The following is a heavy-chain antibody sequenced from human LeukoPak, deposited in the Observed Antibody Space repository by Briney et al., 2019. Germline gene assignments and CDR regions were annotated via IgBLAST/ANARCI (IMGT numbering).Heavy chain of an antibody. CDR2: ICYSGST. Sequence: SETLSLTCTVSGGSISSNSYYWGWIRQPPGKGLEWIGSICYSGSTFYNPPLKSRVTISVDTSKNQFPLKLSSVTAADTAVYYCARLSLAVAGDDFDYWGQGTLVTVSS. D-gene: IGHD6-19*01. CDR1: GGSISSNSYY. V-gene: IGHV4-39*01. CDR3: ARLSLAVAGDDFDY. J-gene: IGHJ4*02.